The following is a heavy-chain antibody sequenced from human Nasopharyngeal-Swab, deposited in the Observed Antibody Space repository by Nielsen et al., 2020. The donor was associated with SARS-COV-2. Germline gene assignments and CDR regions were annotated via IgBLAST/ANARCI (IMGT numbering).Heavy chain of an antibody. V-gene: IGHV3-23*01. CDR1: GFTFSSYA. Sequence: GESLKISCAASGFTFSSYAMSWVRQAPGKELEWVSAISGSGGSTYYADSVKGRFTISRDNSKNTLYLQMNSLRAEDTAVYYCAKDPSGTSDYWGQGTLVTVSS. CDR2: ISGSGGST. D-gene: IGHD1-26*01. J-gene: IGHJ4*02. CDR3: AKDPSGTSDY.